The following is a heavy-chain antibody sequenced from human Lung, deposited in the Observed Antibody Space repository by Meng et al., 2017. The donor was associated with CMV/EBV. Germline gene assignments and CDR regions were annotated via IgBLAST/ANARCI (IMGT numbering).Heavy chain of an antibody. Sequence: SVKVSCRASGVNFHGYSISWVRQARGQGLQWMGRILPVLDITNYAQEFQDRLTVTADKSTSTAYMELRNLRFDDTAVYYCARDVMATTGGQGTLVPSPQ. D-gene: IGHD5-24*01. CDR1: GVNFHGYS. V-gene: IGHV1-69*04. CDR2: ILPVLDIT. CDR3: ARDVMATT. J-gene: IGHJ4*02.